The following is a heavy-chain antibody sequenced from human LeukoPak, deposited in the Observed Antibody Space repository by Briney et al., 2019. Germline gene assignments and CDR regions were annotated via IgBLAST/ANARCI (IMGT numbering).Heavy chain of an antibody. CDR1: GFTFRSYG. Sequence: GRSLRLSCATSGFTFRSYGMHWVRQAPGKGLGWVAVMWYDGNNKYYRDSVKGRFTISRDNSKNTLYLQMNSLRAEDTAIYYCARGEYYYDSSGYPGYWGQGALVTVSS. J-gene: IGHJ4*02. CDR2: MWYDGNNK. V-gene: IGHV3-33*01. D-gene: IGHD3-22*01. CDR3: ARGEYYYDSSGYPGY.